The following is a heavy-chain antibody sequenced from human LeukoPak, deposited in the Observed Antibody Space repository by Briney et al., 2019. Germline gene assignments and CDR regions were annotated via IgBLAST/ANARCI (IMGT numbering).Heavy chain of an antibody. J-gene: IGHJ4*02. V-gene: IGHV4-31*03. CDR2: IYYSGST. D-gene: IGHD2-2*01. CDR1: GGSISSGGYY. Sequence: SETLSLTCTVSGGSISSGGYYWSWIRQHPGKGLEWIGYIYYSGSTYYNPSLKSRVTISVDTSKNQFSLKLSSVTAADTAVYYCARVPMPPHCSSTSCYSIDYWGQGTLVTVSS. CDR3: ARVPMPPHCSSTSCYSIDY.